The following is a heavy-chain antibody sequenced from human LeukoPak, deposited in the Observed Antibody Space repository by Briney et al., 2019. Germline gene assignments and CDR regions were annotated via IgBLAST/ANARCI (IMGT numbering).Heavy chain of an antibody. D-gene: IGHD3-9*01. Sequence: GASVKVSCKASGYTFTSYAMNWVRQAPGQGLEWMGWISAYNGNTNYAQKLQGRVTMTTDTSTSTAYMELRSLRSDDTAVYYCARDYSFSSSYCDILTGYYFVSSFDYWGQGTLVTVSS. V-gene: IGHV1-18*01. CDR1: GYTFTSYA. CDR2: ISAYNGNT. CDR3: ARDYSFSSSYCDILTGYYFVSSFDY. J-gene: IGHJ4*02.